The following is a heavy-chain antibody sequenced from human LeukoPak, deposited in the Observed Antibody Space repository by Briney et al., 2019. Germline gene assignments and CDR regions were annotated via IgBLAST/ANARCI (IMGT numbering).Heavy chain of an antibody. CDR2: ISGSGGST. V-gene: IGHV3-23*01. CDR1: GFTFSSYA. CDR3: AREMRGGGYYYYGMDV. J-gene: IGHJ6*02. D-gene: IGHD3-10*01. Sequence: PGGSLRLSCAASGFTFSSYAMSWVRQAPGKGLEWVSAISGSGGSTYYADSVKGRFTISRDNSKNTLYLQMNSLRAEDTAVYYCAREMRGGGYYYYGMDVWGQGTTVTVSS.